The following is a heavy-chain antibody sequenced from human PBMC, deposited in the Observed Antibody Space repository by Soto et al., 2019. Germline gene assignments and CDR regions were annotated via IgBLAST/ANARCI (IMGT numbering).Heavy chain of an antibody. V-gene: IGHV3-30-3*01. Sequence: QVQLVESGGGVVQPGRSLRLSCAASGFTFSSYAMHWGRQAPGKGLEWVAVISYDGSKKYYADSVKGRFTISRDNYKNTLYLQMNSLSAEETAVYYCAREPGRALAGLDDWGQGTLVNFSS. CDR1: GFTFSSYA. J-gene: IGHJ4*02. D-gene: IGHD6-19*01. CDR3: AREPGRALAGLDD. CDR2: ISYDGSKK.